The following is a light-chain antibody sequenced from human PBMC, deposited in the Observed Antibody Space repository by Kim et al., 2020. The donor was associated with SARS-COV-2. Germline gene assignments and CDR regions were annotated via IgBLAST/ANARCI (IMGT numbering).Light chain of an antibody. CDR1: KLGDKY. CDR2: QDS. Sequence: VSPGQTASVTCAGDKLGDKYACWYQQKPGQSPVLVIYQDSKRPSGIPERFSGSNSGNTATLTISGTQAMDEADYYCQAWDSSTVVFGGGTQLTVL. V-gene: IGLV3-1*01. J-gene: IGLJ2*01. CDR3: QAWDSSTVV.